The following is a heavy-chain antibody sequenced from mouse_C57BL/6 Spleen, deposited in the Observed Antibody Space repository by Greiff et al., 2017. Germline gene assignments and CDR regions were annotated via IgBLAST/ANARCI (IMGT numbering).Heavy chain of an antibody. J-gene: IGHJ4*01. CDR1: GFNIKDYY. Sequence: VQLQQSGAELVRPGASVKLSCTASGFNIKDYYMHWVKQRPEQGLEWIGRIDPEDGDTEYAPKFQGKATMTADTSSTTAYLQRSSLTSEDTAVYYCTSNYGSPYAMDYWGQGTSVTVSS. CDR2: IDPEDGDT. V-gene: IGHV14-1*01. D-gene: IGHD1-1*01. CDR3: TSNYGSPYAMDY.